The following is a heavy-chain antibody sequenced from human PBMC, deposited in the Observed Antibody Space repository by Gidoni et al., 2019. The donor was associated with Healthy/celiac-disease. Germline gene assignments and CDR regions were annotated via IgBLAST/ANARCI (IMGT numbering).Heavy chain of an antibody. J-gene: IGHJ6*03. CDR3: ARGASYGGNGSYYMDV. D-gene: IGHD4-17*01. CDR1: GGSFSGYY. CDR2: INHSGST. Sequence: QVQLQQWGAGLLKPSETLSLTCAVYGGSFSGYYWSWIRQPPGKGLEWIGEINHSGSTNYNPSLKSRVTISVDTSKNQFSLKLSSVTAADTAVYYCARGASYGGNGSYYMDVWGKGTTVTVSS. V-gene: IGHV4-34*01.